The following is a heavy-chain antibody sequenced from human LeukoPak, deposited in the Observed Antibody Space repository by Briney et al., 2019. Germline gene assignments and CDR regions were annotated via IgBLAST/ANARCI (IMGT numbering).Heavy chain of an antibody. CDR2: IYPGDSDT. D-gene: IGHD3-22*01. Sequence: GESLKISCKGSGYSFTTHWIGWVRQMPGKGLEWMGIIYPGDSDTRYSPSFQGQVTISADKSISTAYLQWSSLKASDTAMYYCARRAYYDSSGYFWWFDPWGQGTLVTVSS. J-gene: IGHJ5*02. V-gene: IGHV5-51*03. CDR3: ARRAYYDSSGYFWWFDP. CDR1: GYSFTTHW.